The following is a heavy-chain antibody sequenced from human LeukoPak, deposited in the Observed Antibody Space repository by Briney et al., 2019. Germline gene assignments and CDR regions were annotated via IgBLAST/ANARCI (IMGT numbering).Heavy chain of an antibody. V-gene: IGHV4-59*08. CDR1: GGSISSYY. J-gene: IGHJ4*02. Sequence: SETLSLTCTVSGGSISSYYWSWIRQPPGKGLEWIGYIYYSGSTNYNPSLKSRVTISVDTSKNQFSLKLSSVTAADTAVYYRARHLVPYGHDYWGQGTLVTVSS. CDR2: IYYSGST. CDR3: ARHLVPYGHDY. D-gene: IGHD2-8*01.